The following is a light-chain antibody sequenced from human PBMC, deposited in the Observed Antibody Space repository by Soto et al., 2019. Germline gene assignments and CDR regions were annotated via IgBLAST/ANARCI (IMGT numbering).Light chain of an antibody. J-gene: IGLJ2*01. Sequence: QSALTQPASVSGSPGQSITISCTGTSSDVGGYNSVSWYQQHPGKAPKLMIYDVNNRPSGVSDRFSGSKSGNTASLTISGLHAEDEADFYCSSYTSSNTSVVFGGGTKLTVL. CDR2: DVN. V-gene: IGLV2-14*03. CDR1: SSDVGGYNS. CDR3: SSYTSSNTSVV.